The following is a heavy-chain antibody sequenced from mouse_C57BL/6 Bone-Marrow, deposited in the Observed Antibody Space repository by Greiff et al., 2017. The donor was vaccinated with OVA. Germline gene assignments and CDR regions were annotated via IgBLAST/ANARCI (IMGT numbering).Heavy chain of an antibody. J-gene: IGHJ3*01. CDR2: ISYDGSN. D-gene: IGHD1-1*01. V-gene: IGHV3-6*01. CDR1: GYSITSGYY. CDR3: ARDQDGSSYGFAY. Sequence: EVKLQESGPGLVKPSQSLSLTCSVTGYSITSGYYWNWIRQFPGNKLEWMGYISYDGSNNSNPSLKNRISITRDTSKNQFFLKLNSVTTEDTATYYCARDQDGSSYGFAYWGQGTLVTVSA.